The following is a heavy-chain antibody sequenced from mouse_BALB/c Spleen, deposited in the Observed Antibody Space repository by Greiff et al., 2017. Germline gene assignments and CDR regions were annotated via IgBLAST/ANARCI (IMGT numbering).Heavy chain of an antibody. D-gene: IGHD2-2*01. J-gene: IGHJ3*01. CDR3: ARGGYGYDEGWFAY. V-gene: IGHV5-17*02. CDR1: GFTFSSFG. CDR2: ISSGSSTI. Sequence: EVQGVESGGGLVQPGGSRKLSCAASGFTFSSFGMHWVRQAPEKGLEWVAYISSGSSTIYYADTVKGRFTISRDNPKNTLFLQMTSLRSEDTAMYYCARGGYGYDEGWFAYWGQGTLVTVSA.